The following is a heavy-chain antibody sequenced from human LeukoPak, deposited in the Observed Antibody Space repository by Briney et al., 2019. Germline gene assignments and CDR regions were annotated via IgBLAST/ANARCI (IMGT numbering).Heavy chain of an antibody. V-gene: IGHV3-23*01. CDR2: ISGSGGNT. J-gene: IGHJ4*02. Sequence: GGSLRLSCAASGLTFSNYAMSWVRQAPGKGLEWVSGISGSGGNTYYADSVKGRFTIFRDNSKNALYLQMNSLRAEDTAVYYCAKDWNYYDSSGYYYFDYWGQGTLVTVSS. CDR1: GLTFSNYA. D-gene: IGHD3-22*01. CDR3: AKDWNYYDSSGYYYFDY.